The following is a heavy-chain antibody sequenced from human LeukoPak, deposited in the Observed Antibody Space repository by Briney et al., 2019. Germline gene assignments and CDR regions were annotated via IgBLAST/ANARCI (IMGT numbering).Heavy chain of an antibody. CDR2: XTTKANNXXX. V-gene: IGHV3-73*01. CDR3: TTYNSGHY. Sequence: GGSLKLSCAASGFTFSXXXXXXVRXXXXXXXEWVGRXTTKANNXXXXXXXXXKXXXXISRDDSKNTAYLQMNSLRTEDTALYYCTTYNSGHYWGQGTLVTVSS. CDR1: GFTFSXXX. J-gene: IGHJ4*02. D-gene: IGHD6-19*01.